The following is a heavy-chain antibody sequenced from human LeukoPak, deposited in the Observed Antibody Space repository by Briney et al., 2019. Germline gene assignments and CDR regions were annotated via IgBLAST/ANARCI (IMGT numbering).Heavy chain of an antibody. CDR1: GFTVSSNY. D-gene: IGHD2-15*01. CDR3: ARALVVAATPYYFDY. Sequence: GGSLRLSCPASGFTVSSNYMNWVRQAPGKGLEWVSSISSSSSYIYYADSVKGRFTISRDNAKNSLYLQMNSLRAEDTAVYYCARALVVAATPYYFDYWGQGTLVTVSS. CDR2: ISSSSSYI. V-gene: IGHV3-21*01. J-gene: IGHJ4*02.